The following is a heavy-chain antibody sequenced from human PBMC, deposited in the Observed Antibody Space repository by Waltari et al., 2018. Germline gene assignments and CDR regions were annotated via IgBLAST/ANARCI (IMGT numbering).Heavy chain of an antibody. CDR2: MYYSGST. CDR3: ARQDYYYVKGYFDL. J-gene: IGHJ2*01. CDR1: VGSIISAAYY. V-gene: IGHV4-39*01. Sequence: QLQLQESGPGLVTPSATLSLTCVVSVGSIISAAYYWGWVRQPPGKGLEFIGGMYYSGSTYYNPSLKSRVTISVDTSQNQFSLRLSSVTAADTAVYYCARQDYYYVKGYFDLWGRGTLVTVSS. D-gene: IGHD3-22*01.